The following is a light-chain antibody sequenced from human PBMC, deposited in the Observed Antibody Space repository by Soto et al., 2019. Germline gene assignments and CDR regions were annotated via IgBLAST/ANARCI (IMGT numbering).Light chain of an antibody. CDR1: RDISTW. Sequence: IQMTQSPSFVSASVGDRGNITCHASRDISTWVAWYQQKPGKDTKILIYSDYALKRGVKSRFSGSGSGTDFALTVSSIQPEDFATYYCKQADTFPWTFGQGPKVDIK. V-gene: IGKV1D-12*01. CDR2: SDY. CDR3: KQADTFPWT. J-gene: IGKJ1*01.